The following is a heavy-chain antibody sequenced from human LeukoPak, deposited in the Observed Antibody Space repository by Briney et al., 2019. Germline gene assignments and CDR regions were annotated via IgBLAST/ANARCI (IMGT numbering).Heavy chain of an antibody. CDR1: GGTFSSYA. CDR2: IIPIFGTA. V-gene: IGHV1-69*13. D-gene: IGHD5-12*01. Sequence: ASVKVSCKASGGTFSSYAISWVRQAPGQGLEWMGGIIPIFGTANYAQKFQGRVTITADESTSTAYMELSSLRSEDTAAYYCARDLGYSGYDDAFDIWGQGTMVTVSS. CDR3: ARDLGYSGYDDAFDI. J-gene: IGHJ3*02.